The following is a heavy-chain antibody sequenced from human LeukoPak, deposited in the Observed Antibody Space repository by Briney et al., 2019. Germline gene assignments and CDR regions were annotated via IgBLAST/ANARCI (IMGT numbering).Heavy chain of an antibody. CDR1: GFTFSSYE. CDR2: ISSSGSTT. CDR3: ARRAPDYYGSGSRFYYYYMDV. Sequence: SGGSLRLSCAASGFTFSSYEMNWVRQAPGKGLEWVSYISSSGSTTYYADSVKGRFTISRDNAKNSLYLQMNSLRAEDTAVYYCARRAPDYYGSGSRFYYYYMDVWGKGTTVTVSS. V-gene: IGHV3-48*03. D-gene: IGHD3-10*01. J-gene: IGHJ6*03.